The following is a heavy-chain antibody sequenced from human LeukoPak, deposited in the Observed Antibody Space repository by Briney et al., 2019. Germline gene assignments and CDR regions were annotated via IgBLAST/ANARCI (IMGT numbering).Heavy chain of an antibody. Sequence: PGGSLRLSCTVSGFAFSSYAMSWVRQAPGKGLEWVSSISSSGGTTYYADSLKGRFTISRDNSKRTLYLQMNSLRAEDTAVYYCAKVHDTASFPGGFPGRNYFDSCGQGSLVTVSS. D-gene: IGHD1-26*01. J-gene: IGHJ4*02. V-gene: IGHV3-23*01. CDR2: ISSSGGTT. CDR3: AKVHDTASFPGGFPGRNYFDS. CDR1: GFAFSSYA.